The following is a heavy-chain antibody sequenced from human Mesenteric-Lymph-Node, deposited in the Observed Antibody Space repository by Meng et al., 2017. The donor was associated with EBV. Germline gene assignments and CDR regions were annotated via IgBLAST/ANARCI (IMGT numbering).Heavy chain of an antibody. CDR1: GGSVRTTSHY. D-gene: IGHD2-15*01. Sequence: VQLKESGPGWVRTSGTLSFTCSVSGGSVRTTSHYWTWIRQAPGKGLEWIGYIYYTGNTNYNPSLKSRVTISVDMSKNQFSLKLSSVTAADTAVYYCARVSGNYYSPWFDPWGQGTLVTVSS. J-gene: IGHJ5*02. V-gene: IGHV4-61*01. CDR2: IYYTGNT. CDR3: ARVSGNYYSPWFDP.